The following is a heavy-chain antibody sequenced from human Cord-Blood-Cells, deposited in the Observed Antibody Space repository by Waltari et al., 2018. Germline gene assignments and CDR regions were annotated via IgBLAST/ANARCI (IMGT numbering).Heavy chain of an antibody. CDR3: ARGRYSYGYYYGMDV. J-gene: IGHJ6*02. CDR1: GFTFSSYD. V-gene: IGHV3-13*01. Sequence: EVQLVESGGGLVQPGGSLRLSCEASGFTFSSYDMHWVRQATGKGLEWVSAIGTAGDTNYPGSVKGRFTISRENAKNSLYLQMNSLRAGDTAVYYCARGRYSYGYYYGMDVWGQGTTVTVSS. D-gene: IGHD5-18*01. CDR2: IGTAGDT.